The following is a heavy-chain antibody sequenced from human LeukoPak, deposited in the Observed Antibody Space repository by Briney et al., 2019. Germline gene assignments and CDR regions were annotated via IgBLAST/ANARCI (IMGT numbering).Heavy chain of an antibody. CDR2: INAGNGNT. Sequence: ASVKVSCKASGYTFTTYAMHWVRQAPGQRLEWMGWINAGNGNTEYSQKFQGRVTITRDTSATTAYMELGSLRSEDTAVYYCARDAYYDSSGYSYFDYWGQGTLVTVSS. J-gene: IGHJ4*02. CDR3: ARDAYYDSSGYSYFDY. D-gene: IGHD3-22*01. CDR1: GYTFTTYA. V-gene: IGHV1-3*01.